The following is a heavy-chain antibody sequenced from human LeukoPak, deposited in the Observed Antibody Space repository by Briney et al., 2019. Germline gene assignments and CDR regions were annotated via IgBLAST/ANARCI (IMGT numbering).Heavy chain of an antibody. V-gene: IGHV3-23*01. D-gene: IGHD2-2*01. CDR3: AKDVGVVPAAIDY. Sequence: QAGGSLRLSCAASGFTFSSYAMSWVRQAPGKGLEWVSAISGSGGSTYYADSAKGRFTISRDNSKNTLYLQMNSLRAEDTAVYYCAKDVGVVPAAIDYWGQGTLVTVSS. CDR1: GFTFSSYA. J-gene: IGHJ4*02. CDR2: ISGSGGST.